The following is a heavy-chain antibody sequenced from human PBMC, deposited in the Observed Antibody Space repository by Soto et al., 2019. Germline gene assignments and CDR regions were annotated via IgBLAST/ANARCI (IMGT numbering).Heavy chain of an antibody. Sequence: QVQLVQSGAEVKKPGSSVKVSCKASGGTFSSYAISWVRQAPGQGLEWMGGIIPIFGTANYAQKFQGRVTITANESTRTAYMELSSLRSEDTAVYYCARDGVPEYYYDSSGYQEYFQHWGQGTVVSVSS. D-gene: IGHD3-22*01. CDR2: IIPIFGTA. CDR3: ARDGVPEYYYDSSGYQEYFQH. V-gene: IGHV1-69*01. J-gene: IGHJ1*01. CDR1: GGTFSSYA.